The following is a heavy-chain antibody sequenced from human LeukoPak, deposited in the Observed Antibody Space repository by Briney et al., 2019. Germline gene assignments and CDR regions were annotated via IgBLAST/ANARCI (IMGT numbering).Heavy chain of an antibody. CDR3: ARFYCSSTSCLEDY. Sequence: GGSLRLSCAASGITFSSYAMHWVRQAPGKGLEWVAVISYDGSDKYYTDSVKGRFTISRDNAKNTLYLQMNSLRAEDTAVYYCARFYCSSTSCLEDYWGQGTLVTVSS. J-gene: IGHJ4*02. D-gene: IGHD2-2*01. CDR2: ISYDGSDK. V-gene: IGHV3-30-3*01. CDR1: GITFSSYA.